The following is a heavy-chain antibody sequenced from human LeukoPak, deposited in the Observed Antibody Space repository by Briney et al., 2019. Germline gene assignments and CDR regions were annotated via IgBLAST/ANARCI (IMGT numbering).Heavy chain of an antibody. Sequence: GSLRLSCAAPGFTLSSYWMSWVRRAPGKGLEWVANIKQDGSEKYYVDSVKGRFTISRDNAKNSLYLQMNSLRAEDAAVYYCVRVVAAAGHYAFDIWGQGTMVTVSS. CDR2: IKQDGSEK. V-gene: IGHV3-7*01. CDR1: GFTLSSYW. J-gene: IGHJ3*02. CDR3: VRVVAAAGHYAFDI. D-gene: IGHD6-13*01.